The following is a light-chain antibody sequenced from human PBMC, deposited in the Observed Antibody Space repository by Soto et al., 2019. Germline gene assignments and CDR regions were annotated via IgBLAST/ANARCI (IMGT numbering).Light chain of an antibody. CDR3: QVWDSGVV. V-gene: IGLV3-9*01. J-gene: IGLJ2*01. Sequence: SYELTQPLSVSVALGQTARITCGGNNIGSKNVHWYQQKPGQAPVLVIYRDSNLPSGIPERFSGSNSGNTATLTISRAQAGDEADYYCQVWDSGVVFGGGTKLTVL. CDR1: NIGSKN. CDR2: RDS.